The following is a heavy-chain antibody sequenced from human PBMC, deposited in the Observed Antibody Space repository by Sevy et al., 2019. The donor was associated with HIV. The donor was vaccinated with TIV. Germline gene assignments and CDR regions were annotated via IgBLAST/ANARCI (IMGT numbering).Heavy chain of an antibody. CDR3: ARGDCSGGSCYPHYYYGMDV. V-gene: IGHV1-69*04. Sequence: ASVKVSCKASGGTFSSYAISWVRQAPGQWLEWMGRIIPILGIANYAQKFQGRVTITADKSTSTAYMELSSLRSEDTAVYYCARGDCSGGSCYPHYYYGMDVWGQGTTVTVSS. CDR1: GGTFSSYA. CDR2: IIPILGIA. J-gene: IGHJ6*02. D-gene: IGHD2-15*01.